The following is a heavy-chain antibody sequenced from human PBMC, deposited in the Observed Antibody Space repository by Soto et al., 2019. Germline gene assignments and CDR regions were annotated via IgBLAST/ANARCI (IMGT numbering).Heavy chain of an antibody. CDR3: ARVDEGTRDAFDI. CDR1: GFTFTRYS. J-gene: IGHJ3*02. Sequence: PGGSLRLSCAASGFTFTRYSMNWVRQAPGKGLEWVSSISSTTNYIYYADSMKGRFTVSRDNAKNSVYLEMNSLSAEGTAVYYCARVDEGTRDAFDIWGQGTMVTVSS. CDR2: ISSTTNYI. D-gene: IGHD2-2*01. V-gene: IGHV3-21*01.